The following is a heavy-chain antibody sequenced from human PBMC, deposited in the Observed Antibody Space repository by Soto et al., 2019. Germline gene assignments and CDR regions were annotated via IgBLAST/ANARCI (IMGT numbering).Heavy chain of an antibody. J-gene: IGHJ6*02. CDR2: IKSKTDGGTT. CDR3: TTDHEGYCSSTSCPRNRHYYYYGMDV. CDR1: GFTFSNAW. D-gene: IGHD2-2*01. V-gene: IGHV3-15*07. Sequence: GGSLRLSCAASGFTFSNAWMNWVRQAPGKGLEWVGRIKSKTDGGTTDYAAPVKGRFTISRDDSKNTLYLQMNSLKTEDTAVYYCTTDHEGYCSSTSCPRNRHYYYYGMDVWGQGTTVTVSS.